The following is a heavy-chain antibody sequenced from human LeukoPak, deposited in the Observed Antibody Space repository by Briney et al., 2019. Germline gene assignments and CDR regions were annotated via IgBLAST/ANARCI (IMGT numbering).Heavy chain of an antibody. J-gene: IGHJ6*02. CDR3: AKDIPSRVGYYYYYGMDV. D-gene: IGHD4-23*01. Sequence: GGSLRLSCAASGFTFDSYAMNWVRQAPGKGLEWVSAISGSGGSTYYADSVKGRFTISRDNSKNTLYLQMNSLRAEDTAVYYCAKDIPSRVGYYYYYGMDVWGQGTTVTVSS. CDR1: GFTFDSYA. V-gene: IGHV3-23*01. CDR2: ISGSGGST.